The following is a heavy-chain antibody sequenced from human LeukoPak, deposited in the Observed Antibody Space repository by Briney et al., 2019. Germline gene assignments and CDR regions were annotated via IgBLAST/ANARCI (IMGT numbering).Heavy chain of an antibody. CDR3: ARGGTESSHSSSRRHYFDY. V-gene: IGHV1-2*04. J-gene: IGHJ4*02. CDR1: GYTFTGYY. Sequence: ASVKVSCKASGYTFTGYYMHWVRQAPGQGLEWMGWINPNSGGTNYAQKFQGWVTMTRDTSISTAYMELSRLRSDDTAVYYCARGGTESSHSSSRRHYFDYWGQGTLVTVSS. D-gene: IGHD6-13*01. CDR2: INPNSGGT.